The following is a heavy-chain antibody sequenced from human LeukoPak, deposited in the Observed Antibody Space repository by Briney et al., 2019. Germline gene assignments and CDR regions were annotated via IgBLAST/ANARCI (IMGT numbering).Heavy chain of an antibody. CDR2: ISWNSGSI. CDR3: ARRTDWSDY. Sequence: GGSLRLSCAASGFTFSSYSMNWVRQAPGKGLEWVSGISWNSGSIGYADSVKGRFTISRDNAKNSLYLQMNSLRAEDTAVYYCARRTDWSDYWGQGTLVTVSS. CDR1: GFTFSSYS. J-gene: IGHJ4*02. D-gene: IGHD1-1*01. V-gene: IGHV3-48*04.